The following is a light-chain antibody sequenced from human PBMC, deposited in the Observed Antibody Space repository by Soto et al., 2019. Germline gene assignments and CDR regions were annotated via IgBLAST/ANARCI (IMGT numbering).Light chain of an antibody. CDR1: SSDVGGNDY. V-gene: IGLV2-8*01. Sequence: QSALTQPPSASGSPGQSVTISCTGASSDVGGNDYVSWYQHHPGKVPKLMIFEVNKRPSGVPHRFSGSKPGNTASLTVSGLQAEDEADDYCCSYGFAGSDYLVFGGGTKLTVL. CDR3: CSYGFAGSDYLV. CDR2: EVN. J-gene: IGLJ3*02.